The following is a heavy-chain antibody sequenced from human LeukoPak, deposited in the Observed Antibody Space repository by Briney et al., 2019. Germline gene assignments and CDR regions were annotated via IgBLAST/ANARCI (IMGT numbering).Heavy chain of an antibody. D-gene: IGHD3-16*01. J-gene: IGHJ4*02. CDR3: VKVTFSWVDYDYVWGPVDY. Sequence: GGSLRLSCAASGFTFSSYAMSWVRQAPGKGLEWVSAISGSGGSTYYADSVKGRFTISRDNSKNTLYLQTNSLRAEDTAVYYCVKVTFSWVDYDYVWGPVDYWGQGTLVTVSS. CDR1: GFTFSSYA. CDR2: ISGSGGST. V-gene: IGHV3-23*01.